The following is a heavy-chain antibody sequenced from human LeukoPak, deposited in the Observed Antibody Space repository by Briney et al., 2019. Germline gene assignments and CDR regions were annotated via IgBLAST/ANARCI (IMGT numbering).Heavy chain of an antibody. CDR1: GFTFSSYA. CDR2: ISYDGSNK. CDR3: ARLSGNFGSYYFDY. J-gene: IGHJ4*02. Sequence: GRSLRLSCAASGFTFSSYAMHWVRQAPGKGLEWVAVISYDGSNKYYADSVKGRFTISRDNSKNTLYLQMNSLRAEDTAVYYCARLSGNFGSYYFDYWGQGTLVTVSS. V-gene: IGHV3-30-3*01. D-gene: IGHD1-26*01.